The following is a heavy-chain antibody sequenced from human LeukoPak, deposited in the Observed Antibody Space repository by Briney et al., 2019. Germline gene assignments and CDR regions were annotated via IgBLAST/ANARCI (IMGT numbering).Heavy chain of an antibody. J-gene: IGHJ5*02. CDR3: ARGYGSGSNWFDP. D-gene: IGHD3-10*01. V-gene: IGHV4-4*07. Sequence: SETLSLTCTVSGGSINTYYWSWIRQPAGKDLEWIGHIYSSGSTNYNPSLKSRVTMSVDTSKNQLSLKLNSVTAADTAVYYCARGYGSGSNWFDPWGQGTLVIVSS. CDR1: GGSINTYY. CDR2: IYSSGST.